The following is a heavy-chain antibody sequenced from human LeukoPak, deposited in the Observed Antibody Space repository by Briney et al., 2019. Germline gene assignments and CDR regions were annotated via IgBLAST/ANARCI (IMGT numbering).Heavy chain of an antibody. CDR1: GFTFSDAW. D-gene: IGHD6-19*01. V-gene: IGHV3-15*01. CDR3: TTARSGWRPFDY. CDR2: INTKTDGGTT. Sequence: GGSLRLSCAASGFTFSDAWMSWVRQAPGKGLEWVGRINTKTDGGTTDYAAPVKGRFTISRDDSKNTLYLQMNSLKTEDTAVYYCTTARSGWRPFDYWGQGTLVTVSS. J-gene: IGHJ4*02.